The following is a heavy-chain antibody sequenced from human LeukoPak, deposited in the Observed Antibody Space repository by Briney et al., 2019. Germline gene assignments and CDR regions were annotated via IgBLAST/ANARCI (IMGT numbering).Heavy chain of an antibody. V-gene: IGHV3-30*03. D-gene: IGHD3-22*01. CDR2: ISYDGSNK. CDR1: GFTFSSYG. J-gene: IGHJ4*02. CDR3: ARVTPYYYDSSGENIDY. Sequence: GGSLRLSCAASGFTFSSYGMHWVRQAPGKGLEWVAVISYDGSNKYYADSVKGRFTISRDNSKNTLYLQMNSLRAEDTAVYYCARVTPYYYDSSGENIDYWGQGTLVTVSS.